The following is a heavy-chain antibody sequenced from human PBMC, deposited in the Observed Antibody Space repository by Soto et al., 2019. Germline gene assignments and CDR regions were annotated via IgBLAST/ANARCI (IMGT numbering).Heavy chain of an antibody. D-gene: IGHD5-18*01. CDR2: IYSTGTT. CDR3: AREVASYGSTYYDS. CDR1: GGCIRNYY. J-gene: IGHJ4*02. Sequence: PSWSLSITCGASGGCIRNYYWTWIRQPPGKGLEWIGYIYSTGTTKFNPSLRSRVTISVDTSRNQFSLDLKSVTAADTAVYYCAREVASYGSTYYDSWGQGTLVTVS. V-gene: IGHV4-59*01.